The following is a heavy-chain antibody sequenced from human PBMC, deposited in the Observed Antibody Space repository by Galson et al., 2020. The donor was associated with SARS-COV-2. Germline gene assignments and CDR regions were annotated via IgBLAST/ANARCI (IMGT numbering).Heavy chain of an antibody. V-gene: IGHV1-69*13. CDR3: VSGEVQTLDY. D-gene: IGHD1-1*01. CDR2: SIHVFHTA. Sequence: SSVTVSCQASGGTFSSSDVNCVRQAPGQGLEWLGGSIHVFHTATYAQKFQGRVKITADEPTTTAYMELTSLRSDDTAVYFCVSGEVQTLDYGGQGTLVTVSS. J-gene: IGHJ4*02. CDR1: GGTFSSSD.